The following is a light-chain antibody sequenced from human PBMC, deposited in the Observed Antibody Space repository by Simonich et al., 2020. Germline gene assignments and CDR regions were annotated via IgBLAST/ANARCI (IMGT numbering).Light chain of an antibody. Sequence: DIQMTQSPSTLSASVGDRVTIPCRASQNISNWFAWSQQKPGTAPKLLIYQTSSLESGVPSRFSGSRSGTEFTLTISSLQPDDFATYYCQQYNNYSCTFGQGTKLEIK. J-gene: IGKJ1*01. CDR3: QQYNNYSCT. CDR1: QNISNW. CDR2: QTS. V-gene: IGKV1-5*03.